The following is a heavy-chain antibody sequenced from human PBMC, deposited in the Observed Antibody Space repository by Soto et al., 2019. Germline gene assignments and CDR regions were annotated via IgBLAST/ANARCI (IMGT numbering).Heavy chain of an antibody. J-gene: IGHJ5*02. CDR1: GFTFSSYA. CDR2: INGSGGST. D-gene: IGHD2-2*01. CDR3: AKDLQYLFDP. V-gene: IGHV3-23*01. Sequence: PGGSLRLSCAASGFTFSSYAMSWVRQAPGKGLEWVAAINGSGGSTYYSDSVRGRFTISRDNSKNTLYLQMNSLRAEDTAVYYCAKDLQYLFDPWGQGTLVTVSS.